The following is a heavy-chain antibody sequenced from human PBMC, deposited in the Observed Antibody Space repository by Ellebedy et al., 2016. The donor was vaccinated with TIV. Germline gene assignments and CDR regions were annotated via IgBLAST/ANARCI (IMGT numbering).Heavy chain of an antibody. Sequence: GGSLRLXXAASGFTFDDYGMSWVRQAPGKGLEWVSGINWNGGSTGYADSVKGRFTISRDNAKNSLYLQMNSLRAEDTALYYCARVGVVVITHSPDDAFDIWGQGTMVTVSS. CDR1: GFTFDDYG. CDR2: INWNGGST. D-gene: IGHD3-22*01. V-gene: IGHV3-20*03. CDR3: ARVGVVVITHSPDDAFDI. J-gene: IGHJ3*02.